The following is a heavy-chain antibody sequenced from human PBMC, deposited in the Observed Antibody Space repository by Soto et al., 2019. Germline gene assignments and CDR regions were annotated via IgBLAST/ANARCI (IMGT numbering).Heavy chain of an antibody. Sequence: EVQLLESGGGLVQPGVSLRLACAASGFTFNNYAMNWVRQAPGWGLEWVSIISPNGYSTYYADSVKGRFTISRDNSQNTVFLQMNSLRTEDTAIYCCAKVRLTDYLTYAPHRWGQGTLVTVSS. CDR2: ISPNGYST. V-gene: IGHV3-23*01. CDR1: GFTFNNYA. CDR3: AKVRLTDYLTYAPHR. D-gene: IGHD2-8*01. J-gene: IGHJ3*01.